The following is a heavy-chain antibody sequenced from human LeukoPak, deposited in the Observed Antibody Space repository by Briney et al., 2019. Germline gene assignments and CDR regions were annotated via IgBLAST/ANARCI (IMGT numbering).Heavy chain of an antibody. CDR2: MHHSGNA. CDR3: ARDYYDFSGLHYE. V-gene: IGHV4-38-2*02. D-gene: IGHD3-22*01. Sequence: SETLSLTCTVSGYSISSHYYWGWIRQSPGKGLEWIGSMHHSGNAYYNPSFQSRVTISIDPSKNQYSLRLSSVTAADTAVYYCARDYYDFSGLHYEWGQGTLVTVSS. J-gene: IGHJ4*02. CDR1: GYSISSHYY.